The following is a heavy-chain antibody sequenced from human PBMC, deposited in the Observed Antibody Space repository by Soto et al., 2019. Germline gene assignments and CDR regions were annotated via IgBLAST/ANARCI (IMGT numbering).Heavy chain of an antibody. D-gene: IGHD6-25*01. Sequence: QVQLLQSGTELRQPGSSVTISCTPSGGTFISSAFAWVRQAPGGRIEWMGGIIPILGTTDYAQRFQGRVTFVADESTNTASMEVTDLTSDDTAVYYCARAAVLTFTRFYDVDVWGQGTTVTVSS. J-gene: IGHJ6*02. CDR1: GGTFISSA. V-gene: IGHV1-69*01. CDR2: IIPILGTT. CDR3: ARAAVLTFTRFYDVDV.